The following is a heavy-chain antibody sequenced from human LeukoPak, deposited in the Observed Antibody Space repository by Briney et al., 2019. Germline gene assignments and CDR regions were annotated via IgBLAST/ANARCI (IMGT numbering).Heavy chain of an antibody. CDR3: ASHRYSGSYSFFDY. CDR1: GYTFTGYY. CDR2: INPNSGGT. V-gene: IGHV1-2*02. J-gene: IGHJ4*02. D-gene: IGHD1-26*01. Sequence: ASVKVSCKASGYTFTGYYMHWVRQAPGQGREWMGWINPNSGGTNYAQKFQGRVTMTRDTSISTAYMELSRLRSDDTAVYYCASHRYSGSYSFFDYWGQGTLVTVSS.